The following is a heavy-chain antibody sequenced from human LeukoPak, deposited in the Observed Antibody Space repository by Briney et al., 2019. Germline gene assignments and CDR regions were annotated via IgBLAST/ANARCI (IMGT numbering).Heavy chain of an antibody. CDR3: STDEENGDIAIVPAAPDGGDAFDI. Sequence: GASVKVSCKASGYTFTGYYMHWVRQAPGKGLEWMGRVDPEDGETIYADKFQGRVTITADTSTDTAYMELRSLTSEDTAMYFCSTDEENGDIAIVPAAPDGGDAFDIWGQGTMVIVSS. D-gene: IGHD2-2*01. V-gene: IGHV1-69-2*01. CDR2: VDPEDGET. CDR1: GYTFTGYY. J-gene: IGHJ3*02.